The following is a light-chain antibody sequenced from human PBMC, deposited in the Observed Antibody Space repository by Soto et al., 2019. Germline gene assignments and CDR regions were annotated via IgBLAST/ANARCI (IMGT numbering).Light chain of an antibody. CDR2: EVN. V-gene: IGLV2-8*01. Sequence: QSVLTQPPSASGSPGQSVTISCTGTSSDVGGYNYVSWYQHHPGNAPKLMIFEVNKRASGVPDRFSGSKSGNTASLTISGLQAEDEADYYCSSYTSSSTLVFGTGTKVTVL. CDR1: SSDVGGYNY. CDR3: SSYTSSSTLV. J-gene: IGLJ1*01.